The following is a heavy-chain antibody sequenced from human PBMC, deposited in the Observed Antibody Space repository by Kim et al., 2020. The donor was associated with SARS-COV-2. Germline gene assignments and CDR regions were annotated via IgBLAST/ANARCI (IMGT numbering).Heavy chain of an antibody. Sequence: SAQQFQGRVPITADESTSTAYMELSSLRSEDTAVYYCARGIAAAGMTFDYWGQGTLVTVSS. J-gene: IGHJ4*02. CDR3: ARGIAAAGMTFDY. V-gene: IGHV1-69*01. D-gene: IGHD6-13*01.